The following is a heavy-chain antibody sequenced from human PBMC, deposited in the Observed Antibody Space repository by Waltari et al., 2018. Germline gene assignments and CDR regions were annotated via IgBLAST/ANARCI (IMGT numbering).Heavy chain of an antibody. J-gene: IGHJ4*02. Sequence: QVQLQQWGAGLLKPSETLSLTCAVYDGSFSGYYWSWIRQPPGQGLEWIGEINHSGSTNYNPSLKSRVTISVDTSKNQFSLKLSSVTAADTAVYYCARGGTRRGIQLWFSIRPPFDYWGQGTLVTVSS. V-gene: IGHV4-34*01. CDR3: ARGGTRRGIQLWFSIRPPFDY. CDR2: INHSGST. D-gene: IGHD5-18*01. CDR1: DGSFSGYY.